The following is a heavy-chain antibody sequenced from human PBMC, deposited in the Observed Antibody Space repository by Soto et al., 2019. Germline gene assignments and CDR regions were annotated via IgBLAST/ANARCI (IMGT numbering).Heavy chain of an antibody. V-gene: IGHV3-7*01. CDR2: IKQDGSEK. CDR3: ARAPQFLDDYVIRRSNWYFDL. D-gene: IGHD3-16*01. J-gene: IGHJ2*01. CDR1: GFTFSSYW. Sequence: EVQLVESGGGLVQPGGSLRLSCAASGFTFSSYWMSWVRQAPGKGLEWVANIKQDGSEKYYVDSVKGRFTISRDNAKNSLYLQMNSLRAEDTAVYYCARAPQFLDDYVIRRSNWYFDLWGRGTLVTVSS.